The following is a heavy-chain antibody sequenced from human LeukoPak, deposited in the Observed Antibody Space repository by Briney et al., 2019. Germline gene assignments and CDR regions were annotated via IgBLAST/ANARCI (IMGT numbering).Heavy chain of an antibody. Sequence: GESLKISCKGSGYSFTSYWLGWVRQLPGKGLEWMGIIYPGDSDTRYSPSFQGQVTISTDKSISTAYLQWSSLKASDTAMYYCARYELLWFGESHYYYMDVWGKGTTVTISS. J-gene: IGHJ6*03. D-gene: IGHD3-10*01. CDR3: ARYELLWFGESHYYYMDV. CDR2: IYPGDSDT. CDR1: GYSFTSYW. V-gene: IGHV5-51*01.